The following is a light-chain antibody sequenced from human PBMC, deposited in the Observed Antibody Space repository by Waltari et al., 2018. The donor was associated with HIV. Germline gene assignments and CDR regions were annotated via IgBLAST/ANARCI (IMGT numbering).Light chain of an antibody. CDR1: QSVSSY. CDR2: DAF. CDR3: QQRSNWPHT. V-gene: IGKV3-11*01. Sequence: EIVLTQSPATLSLSPGERATLSCRASQSVSSYLAWYQQNPGQAPRLLVYDAFNRATGIPARFSGSGSGTDFTLTISSLEPEDFAVYYCQQRSNWPHTFGQGTKLESK. J-gene: IGKJ2*01.